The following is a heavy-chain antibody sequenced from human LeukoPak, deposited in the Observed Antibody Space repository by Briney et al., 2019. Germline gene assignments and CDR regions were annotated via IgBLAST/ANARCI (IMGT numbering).Heavy chain of an antibody. CDR2: HSHSGSA. Sequence: TETLSLTCTVSGASINSDTYYWGWIRQPPGKGLEWIGTHSHSGSAYYNPSLRSRITMSLDTSENQLSLKLYSVTAADTAIYYCARYQTGTMFAVWGQGTLVTISS. V-gene: IGHV4-39*07. CDR1: GASINSDTYY. D-gene: IGHD1/OR15-1a*01. CDR3: ARYQTGTMFAV. J-gene: IGHJ4*02.